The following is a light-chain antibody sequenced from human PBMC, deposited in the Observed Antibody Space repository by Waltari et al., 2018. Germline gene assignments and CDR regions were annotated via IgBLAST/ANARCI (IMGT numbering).Light chain of an antibody. J-gene: IGKJ2*03. CDR1: PSVSSSY. CDR2: GAS. V-gene: IGKV3-20*01. CDR3: QQYGSSLPYS. Sequence: EIVLTQSPATLSLSPGERATLSCRASPSVSSSYLAWYQQKPGQAPRLRIYGASNRATDIPDRFSGSGSGTDFTLTISRLEPEDFAVYYCQQYGSSLPYSFGQGTKVEIK.